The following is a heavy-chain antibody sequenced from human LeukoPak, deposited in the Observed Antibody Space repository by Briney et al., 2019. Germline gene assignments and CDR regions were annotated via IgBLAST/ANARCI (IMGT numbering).Heavy chain of an antibody. V-gene: IGHV1-69*13. CDR1: GYTFTSYD. CDR3: ARHLSGYSYGSFDY. J-gene: IGHJ4*02. Sequence: SVKVSCKASGYTFTSYDINWVRQATGQGLEWMGGIIPIFGTANYAQKFQDRVTITADESTSTAYMELSSLRSEDTAVYYCARHLSGYSYGSFDYWGQGTLVTVSS. D-gene: IGHD5-18*01. CDR2: IIPIFGTA.